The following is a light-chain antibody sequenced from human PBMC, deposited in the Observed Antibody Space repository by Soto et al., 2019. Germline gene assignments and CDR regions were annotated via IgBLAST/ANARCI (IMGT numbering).Light chain of an antibody. CDR1: QSVSSNY. Sequence: EIVLTQSPGTLSLSPGERATFSCRASQSVSSNYLAWYQQKPGQAPRLLIYGAFKRATGIPDRFSGSGSGTDFTLFISRLEPEDCGVYYCQQNGRSPTFGPGTKVDIK. V-gene: IGKV3-20*01. CDR2: GAF. J-gene: IGKJ3*01. CDR3: QQNGRSPT.